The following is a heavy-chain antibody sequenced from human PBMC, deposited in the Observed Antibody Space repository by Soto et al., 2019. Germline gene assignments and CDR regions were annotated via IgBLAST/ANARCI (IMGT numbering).Heavy chain of an antibody. CDR3: ARDPEGYCSSTSCYFDY. D-gene: IGHD2-2*01. J-gene: IGHJ4*02. Sequence: GGSLRLSCAASGFTFSSYSMNWVRQAPGKGLEWVSSISSSSSYIYYADSVKGRFTISRDNAKNSLYLQMNSLRAEDTAVYYCARDPEGYCSSTSCYFDYWGQGTLVTVSS. CDR2: ISSSSSYI. CDR1: GFTFSSYS. V-gene: IGHV3-21*01.